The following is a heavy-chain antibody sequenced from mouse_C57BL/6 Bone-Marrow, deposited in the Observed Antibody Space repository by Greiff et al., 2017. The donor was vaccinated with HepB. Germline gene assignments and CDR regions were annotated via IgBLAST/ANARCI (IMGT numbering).Heavy chain of an antibody. CDR2: INPSSGYT. J-gene: IGHJ2*01. D-gene: IGHD3-2*02. CDR1: GYTFTSYT. CDR3: ARRAAGYPDY. V-gene: IGHV1-4*01. Sequence: QVHVKQSGAELARPGASVKMSCKASGYTFTSYTMHWVKQRPGQGLEWIGYINPSSGYTKYTQKFKDKATLTADKSSSTAYMQLSSLTSEDSAVYYCARRAAGYPDYWGQGTTLTVSS.